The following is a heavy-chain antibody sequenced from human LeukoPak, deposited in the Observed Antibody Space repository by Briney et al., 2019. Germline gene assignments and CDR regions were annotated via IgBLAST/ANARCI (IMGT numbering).Heavy chain of an antibody. CDR3: AKSLYCANGVCWVFDY. D-gene: IGHD2-8*01. CDR1: GFTVSSNY. J-gene: IGHJ4*02. V-gene: IGHV3-48*01. Sequence: GGSLRLSCAASGFTVSSNYMSWVRQAPGKGLEWVSYISSSSSTIYYPDPVKGRFTISKVKAKTSLYLQMNSLRAEDTAAYYCAKSLYCANGVCWVFDYWGQGTLVTVSS. CDR2: ISSSSSTI.